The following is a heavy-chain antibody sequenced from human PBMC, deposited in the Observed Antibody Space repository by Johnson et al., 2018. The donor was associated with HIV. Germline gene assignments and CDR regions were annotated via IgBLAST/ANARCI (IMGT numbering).Heavy chain of an antibody. CDR1: GFTFDDYA. V-gene: IGHV3-43D*03. CDR2: ISWDGGST. D-gene: IGHD3-22*01. J-gene: IGHJ3*02. CDR3: ANVHYYDSSGYHEAFDI. Sequence: VQLVESGGGLVKPGGSLRLSCAASGFTFDDYAMHWVRQAPGKGLEWVSLISWDGGSTYYADSVKGRFTISRDNSKNSLYLQMKSLRAEDTALYYCANVHYYDSSGYHEAFDIWGQGTMVTVSS.